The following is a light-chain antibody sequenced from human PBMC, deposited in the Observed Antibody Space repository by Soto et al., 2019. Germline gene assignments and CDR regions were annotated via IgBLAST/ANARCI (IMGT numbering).Light chain of an antibody. CDR2: DVS. Sequence: QSALTQPASVSGSPGQSITISCTGTSSDIGGYNYVSWYQQHPGKAPKLMIYDVSNRPSGVSNRFSGSKSGNTASLTISGLQSEDEADYYCSSHTNSRVVFGGGTKLTVL. V-gene: IGLV2-14*03. CDR1: SSDIGGYNY. J-gene: IGLJ2*01. CDR3: SSHTNSRVV.